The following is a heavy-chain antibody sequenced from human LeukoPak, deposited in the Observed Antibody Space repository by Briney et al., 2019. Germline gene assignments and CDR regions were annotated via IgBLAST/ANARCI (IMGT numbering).Heavy chain of an antibody. CDR1: GFTVSSTY. V-gene: IGHV3-74*01. Sequence: AGGSLRLSCAASGFTVSSTYMTWVRQAPGKGLVWVSRINSDGSSTSYADSVKGRFTISRDNAKNTLYLQMNSLRAEDTAVYYCARAARHYDSSGYTYYFDYWGQGTLATVSS. D-gene: IGHD3-22*01. CDR2: INSDGSST. CDR3: ARAARHYDSSGYTYYFDY. J-gene: IGHJ4*02.